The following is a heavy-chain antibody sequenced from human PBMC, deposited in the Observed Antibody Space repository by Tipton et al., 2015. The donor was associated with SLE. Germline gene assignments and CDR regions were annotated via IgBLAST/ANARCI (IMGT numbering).Heavy chain of an antibody. D-gene: IGHD5-18*01. J-gene: IGHJ4*02. Sequence: LSLTCTVPGGSISSSINTNTHYWGWIRQAPGKGLEWIGNVYYSGTTYYNPSLKSRVTISVDTSKNQFSLKVNSVTAADTAVYYCGRQVVLTRGYSYGHFDHWGQGTLVIVSS. CDR2: VYYSGTT. CDR1: GGSISSSINTNTHY. V-gene: IGHV4-39*01. CDR3: GRQVVLTRGYSYGHFDH.